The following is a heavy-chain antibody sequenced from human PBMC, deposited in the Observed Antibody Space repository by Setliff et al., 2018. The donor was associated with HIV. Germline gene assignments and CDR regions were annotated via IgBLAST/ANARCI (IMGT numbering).Heavy chain of an antibody. D-gene: IGHD2-15*01. V-gene: IGHV5-51*01. CDR2: IYPGDSDT. CDR1: GYSFTTYW. J-gene: IGHJ4*02. CDR3: ATSPLGYCSGGSCAHYFGY. Sequence: GESLKISCKGSGYSFTTYWIGWVRQMPGKGLEWMGIIYPGDSDTRYSPSFQGQVTISADKSISTAYLQWSSLKASDTAMYYCATSPLGYCSGGSCAHYFGYWGPGTLVTVSS.